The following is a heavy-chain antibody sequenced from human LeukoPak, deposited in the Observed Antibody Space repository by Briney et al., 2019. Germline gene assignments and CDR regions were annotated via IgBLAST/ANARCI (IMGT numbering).Heavy chain of an antibody. J-gene: IGHJ4*02. Sequence: GASVKVSCKASGYTFTSYGISWVRQAPGQGLEWMGWISAYNGNTNYAQKLQGRVTMTTDTSTSTAYMELRSLRSDDTAVYYCARGPIHSSSWYLNDYWGQGTLVTVSS. V-gene: IGHV1-18*01. CDR1: GYTFTSYG. CDR3: ARGPIHSSSWYLNDY. D-gene: IGHD6-13*01. CDR2: ISAYNGNT.